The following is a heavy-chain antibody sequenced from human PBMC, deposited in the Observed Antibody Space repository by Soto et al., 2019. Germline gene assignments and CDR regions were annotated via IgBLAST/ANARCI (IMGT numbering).Heavy chain of an antibody. Sequence: GGSLRLSCAASGFTVSSNYMSWVRQAPGKGLEWVSVIYSGGSTYYADSVKGRFTISRDNSKNTLYLQMNSLRAEDTAVYYCSWGGVIFIGEGGTPYYHSVLDVGGKGPTDPVS. D-gene: IGHD2-21*01. CDR3: SWGGVIFIGEGGTPYYHSVLDV. J-gene: IGHJ6*03. CDR2: IYSGGST. CDR1: GFTVSSNY. V-gene: IGHV3-66*01.